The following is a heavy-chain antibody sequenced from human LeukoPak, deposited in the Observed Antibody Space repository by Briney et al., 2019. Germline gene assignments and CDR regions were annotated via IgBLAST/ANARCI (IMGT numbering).Heavy chain of an antibody. Sequence: GESLKISCKGSGYSFTSYWISWVRQMPGKGLEWMGRIDPSDSYTNYSPSFQGHVTISADKSISTAYLQWSSLKASDTAMYYCARHLGKYYDILTGYYALWAMDVWGKGTTVTVSS. CDR1: GYSFTSYW. J-gene: IGHJ6*04. CDR2: IDPSDSYT. V-gene: IGHV5-10-1*01. CDR3: ARHLGKYYDILTGYYALWAMDV. D-gene: IGHD3-9*01.